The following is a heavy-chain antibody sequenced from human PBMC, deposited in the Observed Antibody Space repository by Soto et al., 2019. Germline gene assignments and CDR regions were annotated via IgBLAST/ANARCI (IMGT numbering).Heavy chain of an antibody. Sequence: SVKVSCKASGGTFSSYAISWVRQAPGQGLEWMGGIIPIFGTANYAQKFQGRVTITADKSTSTAYMGLSSLRSEDTAVYYCARDRSYYGPGPYNWFDPWGQGTLVTVSS. D-gene: IGHD3-10*01. CDR3: ARDRSYYGPGPYNWFDP. V-gene: IGHV1-69*06. CDR1: GGTFSSYA. J-gene: IGHJ5*02. CDR2: IIPIFGTA.